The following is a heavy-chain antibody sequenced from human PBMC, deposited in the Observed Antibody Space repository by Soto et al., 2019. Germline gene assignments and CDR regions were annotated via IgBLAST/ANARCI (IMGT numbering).Heavy chain of an antibody. CDR2: IYYSGST. V-gene: IGHV4-39*01. CDR1: GGSISSSSYY. Sequence: SETLSLTCTVSGGSISSSSYYWGWIRQPPGKGLEWIGSIYYSGSTYYNPSLKSRVTISVDTSKNQFSLKLSSVTAADTAVYYCARRTTDEIIDYWGQGTLVTVSS. CDR3: ARRTTDEIIDY. D-gene: IGHD4-4*01. J-gene: IGHJ4*02.